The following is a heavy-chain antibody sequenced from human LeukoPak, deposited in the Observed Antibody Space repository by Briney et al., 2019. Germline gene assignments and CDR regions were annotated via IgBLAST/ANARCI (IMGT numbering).Heavy chain of an antibody. CDR3: ASLGYSSSWYYFDY. CDR2: IYYSGST. J-gene: IGHJ4*02. D-gene: IGHD6-13*01. V-gene: IGHV4-34*01. Sequence: SETLSLTCAVYGGSFSGYYWSWIRQPPGKGLEWIGSIYYSGSTYYNPSLKSRVTISVDTSKNQFSLKLSSVTAADTAVYYCASLGYSSSWYYFDYWGQGTLVTVSS. CDR1: GGSFSGYY.